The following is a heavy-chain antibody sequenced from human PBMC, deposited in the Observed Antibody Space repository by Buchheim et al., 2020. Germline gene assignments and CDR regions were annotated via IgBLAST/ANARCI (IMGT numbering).Heavy chain of an antibody. J-gene: IGHJ4*02. V-gene: IGHV3-30*18. CDR2: ISSVGSIQ. CDR3: AKEIGVADMFDY. D-gene: IGHD6-19*01. CDR1: GFTFSSYG. Sequence: QVQLVESGGGVVQPGRSLRLSCAASGFTFSSYGMHWVRQSPGEGLEWVAVISSVGSIQYYADSVKGRFTISRDNSKRTLFLQINSLRTEDTAVYYCAKEIGVADMFDYWGQGTL.